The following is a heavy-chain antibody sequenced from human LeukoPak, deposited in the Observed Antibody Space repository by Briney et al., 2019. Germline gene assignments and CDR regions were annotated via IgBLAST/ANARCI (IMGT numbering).Heavy chain of an antibody. CDR3: TRHLEGGWDGDAFDI. J-gene: IGHJ3*02. CDR1: GGSISSSSYY. Sequence: SETLSLTCTVSGGSISSSSYYWGWIRQPPGKGLEWIGSIYYSGSTYYNPSLKSRVTISVDTSKNQFSLKLSSVTAADTAVYYCTRHLEGGWDGDAFDIWGQGTMVTVSS. V-gene: IGHV4-39*01. CDR2: IYYSGST. D-gene: IGHD1-26*01.